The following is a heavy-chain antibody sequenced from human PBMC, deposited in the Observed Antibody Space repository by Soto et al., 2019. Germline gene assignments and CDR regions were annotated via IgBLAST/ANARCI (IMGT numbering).Heavy chain of an antibody. D-gene: IGHD3-22*01. J-gene: IGHJ6*02. CDR3: ARAGDSSGYYYRSHYYGMDV. V-gene: IGHV1-46*01. CDR2: INPSGGST. Sequence: ASVKVSCKASGYTFTRDYMHWVRQAPGQGLEWMGIINPSGGSTSYAQKFQGRVTMTRDTSTSTVYMELSSLRSEDTAVYYCARAGDSSGYYYRSHYYGMDVWGQGTTVNVSS. CDR1: GYTFTRDY.